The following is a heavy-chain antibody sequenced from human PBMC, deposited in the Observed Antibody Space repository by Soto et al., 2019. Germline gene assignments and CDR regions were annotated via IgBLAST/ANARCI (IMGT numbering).Heavy chain of an antibody. CDR1: GYTFTSYA. J-gene: IGHJ5*02. D-gene: IGHD3-10*01. V-gene: IGHV1-3*01. CDR3: ARDLGDYYGSGHTT. Sequence: QVQLVQSGAEVKKPGASVKVSCKASGYTFTSYAMHWVRQAPGQRLEWMGWINAGNGNTKYSQKFQGRVTITRDTSASTDYMELSSLRSEDTAVYYCARDLGDYYGSGHTTWGQGTLVTVSS. CDR2: INAGNGNT.